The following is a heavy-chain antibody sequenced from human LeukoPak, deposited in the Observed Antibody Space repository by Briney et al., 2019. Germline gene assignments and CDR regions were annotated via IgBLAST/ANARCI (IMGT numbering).Heavy chain of an antibody. J-gene: IGHJ4*02. CDR1: GGTFISYA. Sequence: SVKVSCKASGGTFISYAISGVRQAPGQGLEWMGGIIPIFGTANYAQKFQGRVTITADESTSTAYMELSSLRSEDTAVYYCASNILSGSYYFPLPSASDYCGQGPLVTVSS. D-gene: IGHD1-26*01. CDR2: IIPIFGTA. V-gene: IGHV1-69*13. CDR3: ASNILSGSYYFPLPSASDY.